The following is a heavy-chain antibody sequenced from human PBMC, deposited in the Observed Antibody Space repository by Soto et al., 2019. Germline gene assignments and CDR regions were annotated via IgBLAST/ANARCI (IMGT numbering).Heavy chain of an antibody. CDR1: GFIFSSLA. J-gene: IGHJ4*02. D-gene: IGHD2-8*01. CDR3: AVSRLTGVYDS. CDR2: IPGSADST. V-gene: IGHV3-23*01. Sequence: GGSLRLSCAASGFIFSSLAMSWVRQAPGKGLEWVSAIPGSADSTYYADSVKGRFTISRDNTKNSLYLQMDALRVEDTAVYYCAVSRLTGVYDSWGLGTLVTVSS.